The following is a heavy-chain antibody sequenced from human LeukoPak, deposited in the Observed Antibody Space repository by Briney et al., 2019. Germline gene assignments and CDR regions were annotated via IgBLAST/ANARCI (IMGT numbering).Heavy chain of an antibody. V-gene: IGHV4-39*01. Sequence: SETLSLTCSVSGGSISGRSYYWGWIRQPPGKGLEWIGSFYYTGITYFNPSLKGRVTVSVDTSKNQFSLKLSSVTAADTAVYYCARQRELWIQLPQQLAPYWYFDLWGRGTLVTVSS. D-gene: IGHD5-18*01. J-gene: IGHJ2*01. CDR1: GGSISGRSYY. CDR3: ARQRELWIQLPQQLAPYWYFDL. CDR2: FYYTGIT.